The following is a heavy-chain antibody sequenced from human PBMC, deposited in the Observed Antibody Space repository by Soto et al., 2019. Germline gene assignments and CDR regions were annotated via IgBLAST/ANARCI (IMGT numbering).Heavy chain of an antibody. J-gene: IGHJ5*02. CDR2: ISGSGGST. V-gene: IGHV3-23*01. Sequence: GGSLRLSCAASGFTFSSYAMSWVRQAPGKGLEWVSAISGSGGSTYYADSVKGRFTISRDTSKNTLYLKMNSLRAEDTAGYYWGKDGGFVSSSWFDPWGKVTLDTLST. D-gene: IGHD3-10*01. CDR3: GKDGGFVSSSWFDP. CDR1: GFTFSSYA.